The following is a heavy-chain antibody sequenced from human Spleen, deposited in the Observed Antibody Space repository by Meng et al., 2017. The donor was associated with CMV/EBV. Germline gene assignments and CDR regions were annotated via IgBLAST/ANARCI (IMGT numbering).Heavy chain of an antibody. V-gene: IGHV3-66*02. Sequence: GESLKISCAATGITVSSDYMSWVRQAPGKGLEWVSLMYRDGSTFYADSVKGRFSISRDHSKNTVYLQMDSLRIEDTAVYYCARGEATFTTARFDPWGQGTLVTVSS. D-gene: IGHD5-24*01. CDR1: GITVSSDY. J-gene: IGHJ5*02. CDR2: MYRDGST. CDR3: ARGEATFTTARFDP.